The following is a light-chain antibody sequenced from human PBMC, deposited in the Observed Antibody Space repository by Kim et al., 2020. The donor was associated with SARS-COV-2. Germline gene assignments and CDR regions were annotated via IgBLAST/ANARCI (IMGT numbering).Light chain of an antibody. V-gene: IGKV3-20*01. CDR1: QSISSTS. J-gene: IGKJ4*01. CDR3: QHYGDSLFT. Sequence: PGERATLSCRASQSISSTSVSWYQQKPGQAPRLLLYATSDRATRIPDRFSGSGSGTDFTLTIARLEPEDFAVYYCQHYGDSLFTFGGGTKVDIK. CDR2: ATS.